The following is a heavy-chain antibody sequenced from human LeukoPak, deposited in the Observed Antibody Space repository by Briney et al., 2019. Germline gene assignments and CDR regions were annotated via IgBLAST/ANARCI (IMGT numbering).Heavy chain of an antibody. J-gene: IGHJ5*02. Sequence: GGSLRLSCTVSGFTVSSNSMSWVRQAPGKGLEWVSFIYSDNTHYSDSVKGRFTISRDNSKNTLYLQMNSLRAEDTAVYYCARNTGWGIYNWFDPWGQGTLVTVSS. V-gene: IGHV3-53*01. CDR2: IYSDNT. D-gene: IGHD3-16*01. CDR1: GFTVSSNS. CDR3: ARNTGWGIYNWFDP.